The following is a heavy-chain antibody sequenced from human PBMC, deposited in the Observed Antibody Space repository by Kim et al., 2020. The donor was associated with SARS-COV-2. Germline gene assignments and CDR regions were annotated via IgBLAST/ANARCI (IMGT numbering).Heavy chain of an antibody. J-gene: IGHJ4*02. V-gene: IGHV4-31*02. D-gene: IGHD3-22*01. CDR3: ARVSYYYDSSGSADY. Sequence: PSLKSRVTISVDTSKNQFSLKLSSVTAADTAVYYCARVSYYYDSSGSADYWGQGTLVTVSS.